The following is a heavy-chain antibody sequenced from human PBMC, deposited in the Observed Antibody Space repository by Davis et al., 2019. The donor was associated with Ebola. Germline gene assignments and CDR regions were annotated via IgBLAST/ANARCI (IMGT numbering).Heavy chain of an antibody. D-gene: IGHD6-6*01. V-gene: IGHV3-7*01. Sequence: GESLKISCAASGFPFSSYWMSWVRQAPGKGLEWVANIKQDGSEKYYVDSVKGRFTISRDNAKNSLYLQMNSLRAEDTAVYYCARDRYSSSPDDYFDYWGQGTLVTVSS. CDR1: GFPFSSYW. CDR3: ARDRYSSSPDDYFDY. CDR2: IKQDGSEK. J-gene: IGHJ4*02.